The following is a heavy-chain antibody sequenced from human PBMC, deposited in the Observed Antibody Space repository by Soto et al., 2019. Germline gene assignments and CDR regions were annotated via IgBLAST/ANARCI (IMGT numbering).Heavy chain of an antibody. Sequence: QVQLVQSGAEVKKPGSSVKVSCKASGGTFSSYAISWVRQAPGQGLGWMGGIIPIFGTANYAQKFQGRVTITADKSTSTAYMELSSLRSEDTAVYYCARDRGIVVVPAAPPYYGMDVWGQGTTVTVSS. J-gene: IGHJ6*02. V-gene: IGHV1-69*06. CDR3: ARDRGIVVVPAAPPYYGMDV. CDR2: IIPIFGTA. D-gene: IGHD2-2*01. CDR1: GGTFSSYA.